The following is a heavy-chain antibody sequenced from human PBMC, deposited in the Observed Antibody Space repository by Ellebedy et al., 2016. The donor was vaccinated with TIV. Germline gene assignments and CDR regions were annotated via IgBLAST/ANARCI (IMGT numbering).Heavy chain of an antibody. V-gene: IGHV1-18*04. J-gene: IGHJ6*02. Sequence: AASVKVSCKASGYTFTSYGISWVRQAPGQGLEWMGWISAYNGNTNYAQKLQGRVTMTTDTSTSTAYMELTSLRSDDTAVYYCGKWGVTMVRGVIPDYGMDVWGQGTTVTVSS. CDR3: GKWGVTMVRGVIPDYGMDV. D-gene: IGHD3-10*01. CDR2: ISAYNGNT. CDR1: GYTFTSYG.